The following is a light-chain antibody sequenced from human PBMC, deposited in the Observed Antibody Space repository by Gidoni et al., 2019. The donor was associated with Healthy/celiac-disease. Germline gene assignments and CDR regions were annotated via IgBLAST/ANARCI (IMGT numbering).Light chain of an antibody. J-gene: IGKJ4*01. CDR3: QQYDNLLPLT. V-gene: IGKV1-33*01. Sequence: DIQMPPSPSSLSASVGDRVTITCQASQAISNYLNWHQQKPGKAPNLRIYDASNLETGVPSRFSGSASGTDFTFTISSLQPEDIATYYCQQYDNLLPLTFGGGTKVEIK. CDR2: DAS. CDR1: QAISNY.